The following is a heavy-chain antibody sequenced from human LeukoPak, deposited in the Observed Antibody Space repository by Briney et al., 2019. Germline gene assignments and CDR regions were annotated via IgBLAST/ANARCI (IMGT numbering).Heavy chain of an antibody. Sequence: PSETLSLTCAVYGGSFSGYYWSWIRQPPGKGLEWIGEINHSGSTNYNPSLKSRVTISVDTSKNQFSLKLSSVTAADTAVYYCAREEGQQLVRWFDPWGQGTLVTVSS. CDR2: INHSGST. D-gene: IGHD6-13*01. CDR3: AREEGQQLVRWFDP. V-gene: IGHV4-34*01. J-gene: IGHJ5*02. CDR1: GGSFSGYY.